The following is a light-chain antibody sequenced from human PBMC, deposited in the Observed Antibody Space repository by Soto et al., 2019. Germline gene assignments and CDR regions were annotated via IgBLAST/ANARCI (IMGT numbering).Light chain of an antibody. V-gene: IGLV6-57*04. CDR2: ESK. J-gene: IGLJ2*01. CDR1: SGSIANNY. Sequence: NFMLTQPHSVSESPGKTVTISCTRSSGSIANNYVQWYQQRPGSAPTAVIYESKQRPSGVPDRFSGSTDGSSNSASLTISGLQTEDEADYYCQSYDGSFVVFGGGTKLTVL. CDR3: QSYDGSFVV.